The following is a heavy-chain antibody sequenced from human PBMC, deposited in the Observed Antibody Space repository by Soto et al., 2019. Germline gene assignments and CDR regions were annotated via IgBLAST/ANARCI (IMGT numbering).Heavy chain of an antibody. D-gene: IGHD3-3*01. CDR2: IYYSGST. CDR1: ISSGGYY. V-gene: IGHV4-31*02. CDR3: ARGQFAYYDFWSGYYHFDY. Sequence: ISSGGYYWSWIRQHPGKGLEWIGYIYYSGSTYYNPSLKSRVTISVDTSKNQFSLKLSSVTAADTAVYYCARGQFAYYDFWSGYYHFDYWGQGTLVTVSS. J-gene: IGHJ4*02.